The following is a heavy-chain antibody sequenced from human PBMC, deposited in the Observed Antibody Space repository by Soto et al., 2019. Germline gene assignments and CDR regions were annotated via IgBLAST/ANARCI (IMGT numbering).Heavy chain of an antibody. CDR1: GGSISSGGYY. Sequence: PSETLSLTCTVSGGSISSGGYYWSWIRQHPGKGLEWIGYIYYSGSTYYNPSLKSRVTISVDTSKNQFSLKLSSVTAADTALYYCARDREYNWNYNWFDPWGQGTLVTVSS. CDR2: IYYSGST. V-gene: IGHV4-31*03. D-gene: IGHD1-7*01. CDR3: ARDREYNWNYNWFDP. J-gene: IGHJ5*02.